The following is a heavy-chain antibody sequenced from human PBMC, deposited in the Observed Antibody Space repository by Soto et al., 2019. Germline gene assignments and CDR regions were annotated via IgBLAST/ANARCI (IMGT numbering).Heavy chain of an antibody. CDR1: RFSFDDYA. CDR3: AKDSDYIWGSYSYFDY. Sequence: EVQLVESGGGLVQPGRSLRLSCAASRFSFDDYAMHWVRQAPGKGLEWVSGISWNIGSIDYADSVKGRFTISRDNAKNSLYLQMNSLRAEDTALYYCAKDSDYIWGSYSYFDYWGQGTLVIVSS. V-gene: IGHV3-9*01. D-gene: IGHD3-16*01. J-gene: IGHJ4*02. CDR2: ISWNIGSI.